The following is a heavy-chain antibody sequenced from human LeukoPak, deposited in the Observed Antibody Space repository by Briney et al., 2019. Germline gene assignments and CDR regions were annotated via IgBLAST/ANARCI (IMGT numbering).Heavy chain of an antibody. J-gene: IGHJ4*02. CDR1: GFTFSSYA. Sequence: GGSLRLSCAASGFTFSSYAMTWVRQAPGKGLEWVSAISRSGDSTYLADSVKGRFTVSRDNSKNTVYLQMNNLRAEDTAVYYCANLQKYYDILTGYYNDYWGQGTLVTVSS. CDR2: ISRSGDST. D-gene: IGHD3-9*01. CDR3: ANLQKYYDILTGYYNDY. V-gene: IGHV3-23*01.